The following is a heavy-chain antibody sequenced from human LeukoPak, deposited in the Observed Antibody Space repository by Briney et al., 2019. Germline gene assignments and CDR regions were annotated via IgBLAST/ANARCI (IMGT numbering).Heavy chain of an antibody. CDR2: ISYDGSNK. CDR1: GFTFSSYG. CDR3: AKDKGLTMVRGVKE. D-gene: IGHD3-10*01. V-gene: IGHV3-30*18. Sequence: GRSLRLSCAASGFTFSSYGMHRVRQAPGKGLEWVAVISYDGSNKYYADSVKGRFTISRDNSKNTLYLQMNSLRAEDTAVYYCAKDKGLTMVRGVKEWGQGTLVTVSS. J-gene: IGHJ4*02.